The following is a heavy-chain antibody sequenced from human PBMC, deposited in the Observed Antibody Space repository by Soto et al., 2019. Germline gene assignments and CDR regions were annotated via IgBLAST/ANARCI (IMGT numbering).Heavy chain of an antibody. D-gene: IGHD1-20*01. V-gene: IGHV3-7*01. CDR2: IKQDGSVK. CDR3: ATESYYNWQY. CDR1: GFTFSGYW. Sequence: EVQLVESGGDLVQPGGSLRLSCAASGFTFSGYWMAWVRQAPGKGLEWVANIKQDGSVKYYVDSLKGRFTISRDNAKNSLYLQMDSLRVEDTAVYFCATESYYNWQYWGQGTLVTVSS. J-gene: IGHJ4*02.